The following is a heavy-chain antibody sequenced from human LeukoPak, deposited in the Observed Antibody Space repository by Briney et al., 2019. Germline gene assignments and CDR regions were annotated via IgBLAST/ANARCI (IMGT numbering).Heavy chain of an antibody. Sequence: GGSLRLSCAASGFTFDDYAMHWVRQAPGKGLEWVSYISSSSSTIYYADSVKGRFTISRDNAKNSLYLQMNSLRAEDTAVYYCASGSTAVIATTFDYWGQGTLVTVSS. V-gene: IGHV3-48*01. CDR1: GFTFDDYA. J-gene: IGHJ4*02. CDR2: ISSSSSTI. D-gene: IGHD2-21*01. CDR3: ASGSTAVIATTFDY.